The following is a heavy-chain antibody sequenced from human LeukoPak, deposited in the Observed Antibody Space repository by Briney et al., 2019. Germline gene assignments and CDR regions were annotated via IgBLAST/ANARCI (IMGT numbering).Heavy chain of an antibody. CDR2: VNLQGST. J-gene: IGHJ4*02. Sequence: SETLSLTCDVSGGSITQTNYWTWVRQPPGKGLVGIGEVNLQGSTNYNPSLMRRGAISVDSSANHVSLQLTSVTADDTAVYYCAREGGPYRSLDYSGQGTLVTVSS. CDR3: AREGGPYRSLDY. CDR1: GGSITQTNY. V-gene: IGHV4-4*02.